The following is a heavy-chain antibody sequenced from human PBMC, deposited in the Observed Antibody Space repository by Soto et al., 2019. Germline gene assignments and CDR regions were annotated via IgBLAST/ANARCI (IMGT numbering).Heavy chain of an antibody. V-gene: IGHV1-3*04. CDR2: INTGNGDT. J-gene: IGHJ4*02. CDR1: GYTFTSYF. CDR3: ARPYSSSWSTYFDY. D-gene: IGHD6-13*01. Sequence: ASVKVSCKASGYTFTSYFIHWVCQAPGQRLEWMGWINTGNGDTKYSQQFQGRVTFTRDTSATTAYMELSSLTSEDTAIYYCARPYSSSWSTYFDYWGQGALVTVSS.